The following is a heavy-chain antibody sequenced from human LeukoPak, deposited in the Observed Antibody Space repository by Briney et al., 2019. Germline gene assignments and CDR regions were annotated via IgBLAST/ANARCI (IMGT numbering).Heavy chain of an antibody. Sequence: ASVKVSCKASGYTFTDYYIHWVRQAPGQGLEWMGWINPNNDDTNYAQKFQGRVTMTRDTSISTAYMELSKLTSDDTAVYYCARRGSGYGYDSWGQGTLVTVSS. J-gene: IGHJ5*01. CDR2: INPNNDDT. D-gene: IGHD5-18*01. V-gene: IGHV1-2*02. CDR1: GYTFTDYY. CDR3: ARRGSGYGYDS.